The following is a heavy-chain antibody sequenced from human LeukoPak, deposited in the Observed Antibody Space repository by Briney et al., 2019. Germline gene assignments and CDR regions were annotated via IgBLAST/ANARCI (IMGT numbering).Heavy chain of an antibody. CDR3: ARGPYTDY. V-gene: IGHV3-21*01. CDR1: GITFSSYS. J-gene: IGHJ4*02. CDR2: ISSSSSYI. Sequence: GGSLRLSCAASGITFSSYSMNWVRQAPGKGLEWVSSISSSSSYIYYADSMKGRFTISRDNAKNSLSLQMNSLRAEDTAVYYCARGPYTDYWGQGTLVTVSS. D-gene: IGHD4-11*01.